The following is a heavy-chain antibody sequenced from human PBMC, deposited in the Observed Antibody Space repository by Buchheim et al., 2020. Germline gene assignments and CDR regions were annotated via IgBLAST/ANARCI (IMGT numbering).Heavy chain of an antibody. CDR2: ISYDGSNK. V-gene: IGHV3-30-3*01. J-gene: IGHJ4*02. CDR3: ASSKSGSSGY. CDR1: GFTFSSYA. D-gene: IGHD1-26*01. Sequence: VQLLESGGGLVQPGRSLRLSCAASGFTFSSYAMHWVRQAPGKGLEWVAVISYDGSNKYYADSVKGRFTISRDNSKNTLYLQMNSLRAEDTAVYYCASSKSGSSGYWGQGTL.